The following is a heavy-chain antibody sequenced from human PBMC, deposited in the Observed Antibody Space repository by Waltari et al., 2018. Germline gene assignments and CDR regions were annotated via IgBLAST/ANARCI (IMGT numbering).Heavy chain of an antibody. CDR3: ARGWGYSTLFDY. Sequence: QVQLQESGPGLVKPSETLSLTCTVSGGSISSHYWSWIRQPPGKGLEWIGYIYYSGSTNYNPSLKSRVTISVDTSKNQFSLKLSSVTAADTAVYYCARGWGYSTLFDYWGQGTLVTVSS. J-gene: IGHJ4*02. V-gene: IGHV4-59*11. D-gene: IGHD2-15*01. CDR2: IYYSGST. CDR1: GGSISSHY.